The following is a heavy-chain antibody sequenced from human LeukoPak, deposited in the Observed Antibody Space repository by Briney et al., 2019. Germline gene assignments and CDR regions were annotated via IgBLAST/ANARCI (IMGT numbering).Heavy chain of an antibody. J-gene: IGHJ5*02. V-gene: IGHV3-11*03. CDR3: AKLSGSSGSPSNWFDA. D-gene: IGHD3-10*01. CDR2: ISSSSGYT. CDR1: GFTFSDYY. Sequence: PGGSLRLSCAASGFTFSDYYMSWIRQAPGKGLEWVSYISSSSGYTSYADSVKGRFTISRDNAKNSLYLQMNSLRAEDTAIYYCAKLSGSSGSPSNWFDAWGQGTLVTVSS.